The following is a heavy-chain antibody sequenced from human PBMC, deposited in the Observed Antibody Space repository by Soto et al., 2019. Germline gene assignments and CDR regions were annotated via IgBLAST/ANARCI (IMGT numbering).Heavy chain of an antibody. V-gene: IGHV4-31*01. CDR1: GGSISSGGYY. J-gene: IGHJ4*02. CDR2: IYYSGST. CDR3: ARGGNYDFWSGYYRGAGYFDY. Sequence: QVQLQESGPGLVKPSQTLSLTCTVSGGSISSGGYYWSWIRQHPGKGLEWIGYIYYSGSTYYNPSLRSAVTIAVETTENQCSLKLSSVTAADAAVDYCARGGNYDFWSGYYRGAGYFDYWGQGTLVTVSS. D-gene: IGHD3-3*01.